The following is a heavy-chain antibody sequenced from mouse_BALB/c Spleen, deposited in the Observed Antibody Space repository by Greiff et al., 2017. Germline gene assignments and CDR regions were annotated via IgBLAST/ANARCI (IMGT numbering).Heavy chain of an antibody. D-gene: IGHD2-1*01. CDR2: ISDGGSYT. CDR1: GFTFSDYY. CDR3: AREGGNYVNAMDY. J-gene: IGHJ4*01. Sequence: DVHLVESGGGLVKPGGSLKLSCAASGFTFSDYYMYWVRQTPEKRLEWVATISDGGSYTYYPDSVKGRFTISRDNAKNNLYLQMSSLKSEDTAMYYCAREGGNYVNAMDYWGQGTSVTVSS. V-gene: IGHV5-4*02.